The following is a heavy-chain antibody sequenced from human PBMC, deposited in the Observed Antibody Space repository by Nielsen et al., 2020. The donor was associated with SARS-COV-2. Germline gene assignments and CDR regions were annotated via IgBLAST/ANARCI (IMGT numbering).Heavy chain of an antibody. CDR1: GGSISSSSYY. CDR3: ARDQGYSFDGRAFDI. CDR2: INHSGST. D-gene: IGHD6-13*01. J-gene: IGHJ3*02. Sequence: GSLRLSCTISGGSISSSSYYWSWIRQPPGKGLEWIGEINHSGSTNYNPSLKSRVTISVDTSKNQFSLKLSSVTAADTAVYYCARDQGYSFDGRAFDIWGQGTMVTVSS. V-gene: IGHV4-39*07.